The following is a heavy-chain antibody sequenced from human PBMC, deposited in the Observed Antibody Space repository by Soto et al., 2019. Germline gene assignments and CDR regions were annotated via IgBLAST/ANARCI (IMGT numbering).Heavy chain of an antibody. Sequence: LLMRSLRWSVAEGYIVSYYRRRIRQPPGKGLEWIGYIYYSGSTNYNPSLKSRVTISVDTSKNQFSLKLSSVTAADTAVYYCATEHLIDETDSTFAIWGHRTMVTGS. CDR2: IYYSGST. CDR1: EGYIVSYY. CDR3: ATEHLIDETDSTFAI. J-gene: IGHJ3*02. V-gene: IGHV4-59*01. D-gene: IGHD1-1*01.